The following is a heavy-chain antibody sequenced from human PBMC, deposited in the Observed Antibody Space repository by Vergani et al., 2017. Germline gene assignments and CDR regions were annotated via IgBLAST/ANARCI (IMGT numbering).Heavy chain of an antibody. J-gene: IGHJ6*03. D-gene: IGHD4-11*01. CDR1: GGSFTSYH. Sequence: QVQLQQWGGGLLKPSETLSLTCVVNGGSFTSYHWTWIRQSPGEGLEWVGEIEHTGRPDYNPSLKSRLTMSVDKSRNQFSLPLNSVTATDTAIYFCARVNTETNGHLYYYYYMDVWGRETAVAV. CDR2: IEHTGRP. V-gene: IGHV4-34*01. CDR3: ARVNTETNGHLYYYYYMDV.